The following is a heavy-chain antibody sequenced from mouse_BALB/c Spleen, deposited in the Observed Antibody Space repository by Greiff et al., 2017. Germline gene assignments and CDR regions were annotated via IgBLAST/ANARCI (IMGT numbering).Heavy chain of an antibody. Sequence: VQLQQSGAELVKPGASVKLSCTASGFNIKDTYMHWVKQRPEQGLEWIGWIDPANGNTKYDPKFQGKATITADTSSNTAYLQLSSLTSEDTAVYYCASYYYGNYYAMDYWGQGTSVTVSS. J-gene: IGHJ4*01. D-gene: IGHD2-1*01. CDR2: IDPANGNT. CDR1: GFNIKDTY. V-gene: IGHV14-3*02. CDR3: ASYYYGNYYAMDY.